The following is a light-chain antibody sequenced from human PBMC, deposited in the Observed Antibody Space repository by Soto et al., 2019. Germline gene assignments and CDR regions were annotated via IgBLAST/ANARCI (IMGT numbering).Light chain of an antibody. CDR2: DVS. V-gene: IGLV2-11*01. CDR3: CSYAGSYSWV. Sequence: QSALTQPRSVSGSPGQSVTISCTGTSSDVGAYNYVSWYQHHPGKAPKVMIHDVSERPSGVPDRFSGSKSDNKASLTISGLQAEDEADYYCCSYAGSYSWVFGGGTKLTVL. CDR1: SSDVGAYNY. J-gene: IGLJ3*02.